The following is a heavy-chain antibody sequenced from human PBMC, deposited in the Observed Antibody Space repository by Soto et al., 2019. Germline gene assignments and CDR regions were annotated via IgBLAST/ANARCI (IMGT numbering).Heavy chain of an antibody. CDR1: GYTSADFG. CDR2: VSGNNGAS. CDR3: VRDQKYFRVNANWFES. J-gene: IGHJ5*01. V-gene: IGHV1-18*04. D-gene: IGHD2-2*01. Sequence: ASVKISCKASGYTSADFGISWVRQAPGQGLEWMGWVSGNNGASNPAPKVQGRITMTLDTSTGVSYMALRSLRSDDTAIYYCVRDQKYFRVNANWFESWGQGTLVTVSS.